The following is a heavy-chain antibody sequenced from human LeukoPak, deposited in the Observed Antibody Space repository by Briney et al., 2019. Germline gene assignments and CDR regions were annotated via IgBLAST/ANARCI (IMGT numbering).Heavy chain of an antibody. CDR1: GFTFSGAW. D-gene: IGHD3-3*01. CDR2: IKSKPDGETT. J-gene: IGHJ4*02. V-gene: IGHV3-15*01. Sequence: GESLRLSCAASGFTFSGAWMSWVRHAPGKGPEWVGRIKSKPDGETTSYAAPVIGRFTISRDDSKNILYLQMDSLKTEDTAVYCCAADLPIFGVGEFDFWGQGTLVIVSS. CDR3: AADLPIFGVGEFDF.